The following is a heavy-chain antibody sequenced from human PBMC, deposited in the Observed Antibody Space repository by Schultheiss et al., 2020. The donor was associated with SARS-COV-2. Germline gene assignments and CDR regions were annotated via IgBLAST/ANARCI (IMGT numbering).Heavy chain of an antibody. Sequence: ASVKVSCKASGYTFTSYYMHWVRQAPGQGLEWMGIINPSGGSTSYAQKFQGRVTMTRDTSTSTVYMELSSLRSEDTAVYYCARSRAARTNYYYYGMDVWGQGTTGTVSS. CDR3: ARSRAARTNYYYYGMDV. D-gene: IGHD6-6*01. J-gene: IGHJ6*02. V-gene: IGHV1-46*01. CDR2: INPSGGST. CDR1: GYTFTSYY.